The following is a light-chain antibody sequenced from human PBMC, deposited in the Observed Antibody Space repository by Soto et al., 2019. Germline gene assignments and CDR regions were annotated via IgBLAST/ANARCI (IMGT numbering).Light chain of an antibody. CDR2: LNSDGSH. CDR3: QTWGSGIRVV. CDR1: SGHSSYA. V-gene: IGLV4-69*01. Sequence: QSVLTQSPSASASLGASVKLTCTLSSGHSSYAIAWHQQQPEKGPRYLMKLNSDGSHSKGDGIPDRFSGSSSGAKRYLTISSLQSEDEADYYCQTWGSGIRVVFGGGTKLTVL. J-gene: IGLJ2*01.